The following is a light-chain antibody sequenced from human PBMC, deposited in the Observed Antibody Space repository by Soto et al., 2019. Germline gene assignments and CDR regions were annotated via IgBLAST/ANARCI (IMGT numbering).Light chain of an antibody. CDR2: GAS. J-gene: IGKJ4*01. Sequence: DIQLTQSPSFLSASVGDRVTITCRASQGIDSYLAWYQQKPGKAPKLLIYGASTLQSGVPSRFSGSKSGTEFTLTISSLQPVDFATYYCHQLKSYPLTFGGGTKVEIK. V-gene: IGKV1-9*01. CDR3: HQLKSYPLT. CDR1: QGIDSY.